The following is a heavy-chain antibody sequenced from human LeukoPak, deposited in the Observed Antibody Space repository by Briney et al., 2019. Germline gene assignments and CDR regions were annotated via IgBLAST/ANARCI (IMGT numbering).Heavy chain of an antibody. CDR3: ARGGSACCYFDY. J-gene: IGHJ4*02. V-gene: IGHV1-2*02. CDR2: INPNSGGT. CDR1: GYTFTGYY. D-gene: IGHD6-25*01. Sequence: ASVKVSCKASGYTFTGYYMRWVRQAPGQGLEWIGWINPNSGGTNYAQKFQGRVTMTRDTSISTAYMELSRLRSDDTAVYYCARGGSACCYFDYWGQGTLVTVSS.